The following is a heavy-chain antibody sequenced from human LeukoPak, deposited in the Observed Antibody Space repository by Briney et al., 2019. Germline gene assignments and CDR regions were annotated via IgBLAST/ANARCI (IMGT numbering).Heavy chain of an antibody. CDR1: GGSISSSNW. J-gene: IGHJ3*02. CDR3: ARVTIVGAFDI. V-gene: IGHV4-4*02. D-gene: IGHD1-26*01. Sequence: SETLSLTCAVSGGSISSSNWWSWVRQPPGKRLEWIGEIYHSGSTTYNPSLKSRVTISVDKSKNQFSLKLSSVTAADTAVYYCARVTIVGAFDIWGQGTMVTVSS. CDR2: IYHSGST.